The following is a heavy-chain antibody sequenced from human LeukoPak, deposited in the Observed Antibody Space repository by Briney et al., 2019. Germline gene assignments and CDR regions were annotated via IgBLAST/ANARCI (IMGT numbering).Heavy chain of an antibody. D-gene: IGHD3-10*01. V-gene: IGHV4-59*01. Sequence: PSETLSPTCTVSGGSISSYYWSWIRQPPGKGLEWIGYIYYSGSTNYNPSLKSRVTISVDTSKNQFSLKLSSVTAADTAVYYCARCPSTMVRGVIRWFDPWGQGTLVTVSS. CDR1: GGSISSYY. CDR3: ARCPSTMVRGVIRWFDP. J-gene: IGHJ5*02. CDR2: IYYSGST.